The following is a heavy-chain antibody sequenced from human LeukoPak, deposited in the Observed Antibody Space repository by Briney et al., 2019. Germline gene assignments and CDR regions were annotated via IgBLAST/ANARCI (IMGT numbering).Heavy chain of an antibody. V-gene: IGHV3-23*01. CDR1: GLTFSSYG. CDR2: ITGNGGDT. J-gene: IGHJ4*02. D-gene: IGHD4-17*01. Sequence: GGSLRLSCAGSGLTFSSYGMTWVRQAPGKGLEWVAAITGNGGDTRYAHSVKGRFTISRDNSKNTLYLPMNSLRAEDTAMYYCAKDPNGDYLGAFDSWGQGTLVTVSS. CDR3: AKDPNGDYLGAFDS.